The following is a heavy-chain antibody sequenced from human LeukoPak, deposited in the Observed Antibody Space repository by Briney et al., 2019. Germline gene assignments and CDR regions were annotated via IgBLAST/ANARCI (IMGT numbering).Heavy chain of an antibody. D-gene: IGHD3-22*01. V-gene: IGHV4-38-2*01. CDR3: ARYTANKSGYSFDY. J-gene: IGHJ4*02. Sequence: PSETLSLTCAVSGYSISSGYYWSWIRQPPGKGLEWIATINHSGETYYNPSLKSRVTISEDTSKNQFSLKMSSVTAAGTAIYYCARYTANKSGYSFDYWGQGTLVTVSS. CDR1: GYSISSGYY. CDR2: INHSGET.